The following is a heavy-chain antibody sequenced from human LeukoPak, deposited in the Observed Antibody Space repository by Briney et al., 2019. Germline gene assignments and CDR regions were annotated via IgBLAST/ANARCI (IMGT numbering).Heavy chain of an antibody. CDR1: GFTLSSYL. CDR3: AKEGAYPIITDDS. D-gene: IGHD1-14*01. J-gene: IGHJ5*01. V-gene: IGHV3-7*01. Sequence: GGSLRLSCAASGFTLSSYLMNWVRQAPGKGLEWVANIKQDGNEKHYEDSVKGRFSISRDNAKNSLYLQMDSLRAEDTAVYYCAKEGAYPIITDDSWGQGALVTVSS. CDR2: IKQDGNEK.